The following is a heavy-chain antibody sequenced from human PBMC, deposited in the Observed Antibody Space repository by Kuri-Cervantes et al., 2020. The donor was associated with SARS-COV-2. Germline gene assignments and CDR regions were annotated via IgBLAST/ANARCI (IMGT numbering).Heavy chain of an antibody. CDR2: ISYDGSNK. J-gene: IGHJ4*02. CDR1: GFTFSSYG. Sequence: GESLKTSCAASGFTFSSYGMHWVRPAPGKGLEWVAVISYDGSNKYYANSVKGRFTISSDNSKNTLYLQMNSLRAEDTAVYYCAKDPTYSDSSGTFDYWGQGTLVTVSS. CDR3: AKDPTYSDSSGTFDY. D-gene: IGHD3-22*01. V-gene: IGHV3-30*18.